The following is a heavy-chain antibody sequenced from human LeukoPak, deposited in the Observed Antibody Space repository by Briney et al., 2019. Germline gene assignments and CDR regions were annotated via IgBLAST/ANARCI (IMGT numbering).Heavy chain of an antibody. CDR1: GFTFSSYS. CDR3: ARDQIPFVVVTAIGHFDY. D-gene: IGHD2-21*02. V-gene: IGHV3-48*04. CDR2: ISSSSSTI. J-gene: IGHJ4*02. Sequence: PGGSLRLSCAASGFTFSSYSMNWVRQAPGKGLEWVSYISSSSSTIYYADSVKGRFTISRDNAKNSLYLQMNSLRAEDTAVYYCARDQIPFVVVTAIGHFDYWGQGTLVTVSS.